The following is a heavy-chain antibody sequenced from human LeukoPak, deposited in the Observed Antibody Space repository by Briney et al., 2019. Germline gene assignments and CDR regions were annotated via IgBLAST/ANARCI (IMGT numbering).Heavy chain of an antibody. Sequence: GGSLRLSCAASAFTFSSYGMHWVRQAPGKGLEWVSYISGSSGIIDYADSVRGRFTISRDNAKNSLYLQMNSLRAEDTAVYYCARKPGYCSSSSCYEGDYFFDSWGQGTLVTVSS. D-gene: IGHD2-2*01. CDR1: AFTFSSYG. V-gene: IGHV3-48*01. J-gene: IGHJ4*02. CDR3: ARKPGYCSSSSCYEGDYFFDS. CDR2: ISGSSGII.